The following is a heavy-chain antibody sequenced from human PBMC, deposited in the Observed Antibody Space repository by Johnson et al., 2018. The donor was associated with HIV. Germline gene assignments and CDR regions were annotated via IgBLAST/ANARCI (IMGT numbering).Heavy chain of an antibody. CDR3: ARDTEWIRLWSAFDI. V-gene: IGHV3-7*01. Sequence: AQLVESGGGLVQPGGSLRLSCAASGSTFSSYWMSWVRQAPGKGLEWVANKKQAGSEKYYVDSVKVRLTISRDNAKNSLYLQMNSLRAEDTAGYYCARDTEWIRLWSAFDIWGQGTMVTVSS. J-gene: IGHJ3*02. CDR1: GSTFSSYW. CDR2: KKQAGSEK. D-gene: IGHD5-18*01.